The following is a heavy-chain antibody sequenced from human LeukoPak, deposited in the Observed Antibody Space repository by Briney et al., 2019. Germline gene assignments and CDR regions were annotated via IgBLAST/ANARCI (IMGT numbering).Heavy chain of an antibody. CDR1: AFTISSYW. V-gene: IGHV3-7*01. D-gene: IGHD3-10*01. CDR2: IKQDGSEK. Sequence: PGGSLRLSCAASAFTISSYWMSWVRQTPGKGLEWVANIKQDGSEKYYVDSVKGRFSISRDNVKNALYLQMNSLRVDDTGIYYCVRGAYYYAYWGQGALVTVSS. CDR3: VRGAYYYAY. J-gene: IGHJ4*02.